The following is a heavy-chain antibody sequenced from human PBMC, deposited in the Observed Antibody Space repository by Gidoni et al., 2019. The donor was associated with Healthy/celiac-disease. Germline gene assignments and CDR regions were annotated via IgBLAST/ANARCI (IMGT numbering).Heavy chain of an antibody. Sequence: TFSNAWMSWVRQAPGKGLEWVGRIKSKTDGGTTDYAAPVKGRFTISRDDSKNTLYLQMNSLKTEDTAVYYCTTGKVLRFLEWLSHLDYWGQGTLVTVSS. D-gene: IGHD3-3*01. V-gene: IGHV3-15*01. CDR2: IKSKTDGGTT. J-gene: IGHJ4*02. CDR3: TTGKVLRFLEWLSHLDY. CDR1: TFSNAW.